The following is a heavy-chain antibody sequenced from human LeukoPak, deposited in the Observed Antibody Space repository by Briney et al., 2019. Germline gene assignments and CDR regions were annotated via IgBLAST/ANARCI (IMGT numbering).Heavy chain of an antibody. CDR3: ARGGAADY. J-gene: IGHJ4*02. CDR2: ISYSGST. V-gene: IGHV4-59*01. Sequence: TSETLSLTCTVSGGSISRYYWSWIRQPPGKGLEWIGYISYSGSTYFNPSLKSRVTISVDTSKNQFSLKLSSVTAADTAVYYCARGGAADYWGQGTLVTVAS. D-gene: IGHD1-26*01. CDR1: GGSISRYY.